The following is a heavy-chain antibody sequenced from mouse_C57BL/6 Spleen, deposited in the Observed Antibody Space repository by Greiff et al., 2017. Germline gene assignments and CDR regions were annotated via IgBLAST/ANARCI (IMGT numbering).Heavy chain of an antibody. D-gene: IGHD1-1*01. V-gene: IGHV1-55*01. Sequence: VQLQQPGAELVKPGASVKMSCKASGYTFTSYWITWVKQRPGQGLEWIGDIYPGSGSTNYNEKFKSKATLTVDTSSSTAYMQLSSLTSEDSAVYYCGRAGSRSWYYFDYWGQGTTLTVSS. CDR1: GYTFTSYW. CDR2: IYPGSGST. J-gene: IGHJ2*01. CDR3: GRAGSRSWYYFDY.